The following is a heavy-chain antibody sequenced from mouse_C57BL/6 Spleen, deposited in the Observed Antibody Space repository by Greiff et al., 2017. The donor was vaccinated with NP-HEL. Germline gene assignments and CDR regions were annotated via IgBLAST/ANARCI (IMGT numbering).Heavy chain of an antibody. Sequence: QVQLKQSGAELVRPGTSVKMSCKASGYTFTNYWIGWAKQRPGHGLEWIGDIYPGGGYTNYNEKFKGKAKLTADKSSSTAYMQFSSLTSEDSAIYYCARTLTGSGYAMDYWGQGTSVTVSS. D-gene: IGHD4-1*01. CDR2: IYPGGGYT. V-gene: IGHV1-63*01. CDR3: ARTLTGSGYAMDY. J-gene: IGHJ4*01. CDR1: GYTFTNYW.